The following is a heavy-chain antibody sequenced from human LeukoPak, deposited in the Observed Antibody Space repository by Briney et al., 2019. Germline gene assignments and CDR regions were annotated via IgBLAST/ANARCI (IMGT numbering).Heavy chain of an antibody. CDR2: IWYDGSNK. CDR1: GFTFSSYG. D-gene: IGHD5-18*01. V-gene: IGHV3-33*01. Sequence: RTGGSLRLSCAASGFTFSSYGMHWVRQAPGKGLEWVAVIWYDGSNKYYADSVKGRFTISRDNSKNALYLQMNSLRAEDTAVYYCARELRAYSYGEVAFSGGDEHFDYWGQGTLVTVSS. CDR3: ARELRAYSYGEVAFSGGDEHFDY. J-gene: IGHJ4*02.